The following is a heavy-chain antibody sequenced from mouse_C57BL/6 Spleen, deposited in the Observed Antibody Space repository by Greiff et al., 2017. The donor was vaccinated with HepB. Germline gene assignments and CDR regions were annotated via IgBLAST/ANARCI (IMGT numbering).Heavy chain of an antibody. D-gene: IGHD2-4*01. Sequence: QVQLQQSGPELVKPGASVKISCKASGYAFSSSWMNWVKQRPGKGLEWIGRIYPGDGDTNYNGKFKGKATLTADKSSSTAYMQLSSLTSEDSAVYFCAAYDYGGNYFDYWGQGTTLTVSS. CDR3: AAYDYGGNYFDY. CDR2: IYPGDGDT. V-gene: IGHV1-82*01. J-gene: IGHJ2*01. CDR1: GYAFSSSW.